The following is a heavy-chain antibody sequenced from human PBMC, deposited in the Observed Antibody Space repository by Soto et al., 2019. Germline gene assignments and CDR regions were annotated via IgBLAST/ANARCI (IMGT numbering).Heavy chain of an antibody. V-gene: IGHV3-23*01. CDR3: VKDHGTAMIRGGLDS. Sequence: SGGSLRLSCAASGFTFSSYAMSWVRQAPGKGLEWVSVISGSGGSTYYADSVKGRFTISRDNSKNTLYLQMSSLRPEDTAVYYCVKDHGTAMIRGGLDSWGQGALVTVSS. CDR1: GFTFSSYA. CDR2: ISGSGGST. D-gene: IGHD3-10*01. J-gene: IGHJ4*02.